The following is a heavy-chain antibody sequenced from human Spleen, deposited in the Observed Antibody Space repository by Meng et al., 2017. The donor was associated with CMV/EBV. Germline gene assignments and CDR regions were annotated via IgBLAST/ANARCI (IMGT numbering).Heavy chain of an antibody. Sequence: GGSLRLSCAASGFKFSSYGMNWVRQDPGKGLQWVSSISSSSTYIYYADSVRGRFTISRDNAKNSLFLQMNSLRPEDTAVYHCARAPRTCSSSSCYYYYGLDVWGQGTTVTVSS. J-gene: IGHJ6*02. CDR1: GFKFSSYG. V-gene: IGHV3-21*01. D-gene: IGHD2-2*01. CDR3: ARAPRTCSSSSCYYYYGLDV. CDR2: ISSSSTYI.